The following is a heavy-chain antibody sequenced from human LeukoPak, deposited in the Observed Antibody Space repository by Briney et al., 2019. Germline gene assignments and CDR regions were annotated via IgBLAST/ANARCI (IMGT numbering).Heavy chain of an antibody. J-gene: IGHJ5*02. CDR2: IYYSGST. D-gene: IGHD6-13*01. V-gene: IGHV4-39*07. CDR1: AGSISSYY. CDR3: ARVRESSSWYLNWFDP. Sequence: PSETLSLTCTVSAGSISSYYWGWIRQPPGKGLEWIGSIYYSGSTYYNPSLKSRVTISVDTSKNQFSLKLSSVTAADTAVYYCARVRESSSWYLNWFDPWGQGTLVTVSS.